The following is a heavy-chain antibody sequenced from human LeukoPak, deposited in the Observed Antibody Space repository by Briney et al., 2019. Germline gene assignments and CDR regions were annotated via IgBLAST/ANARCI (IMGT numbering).Heavy chain of an antibody. Sequence: SETLSLTCTVSGGSISSSSYYWGWIRQPPGKGLEWIGSIYYSGSTYYNPSLKSRVTISVDTSKNQFSLKLSSVTAADTAVYYCARLPSPLYDFWSGYYFDYWGQGTLVTVSS. J-gene: IGHJ4*02. CDR3: ARLPSPLYDFWSGYYFDY. D-gene: IGHD3-3*01. CDR2: IYYSGST. CDR1: GGSISSSSYY. V-gene: IGHV4-39*01.